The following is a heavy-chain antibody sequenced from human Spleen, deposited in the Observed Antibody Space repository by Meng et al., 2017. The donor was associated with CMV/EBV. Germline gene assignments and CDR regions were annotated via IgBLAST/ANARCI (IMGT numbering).Heavy chain of an antibody. CDR1: GYTLTSYD. D-gene: IGHD4/OR15-4a*01. V-gene: IGHV1-8*01. Sequence: ASVKVSCKASGYTLTSYDINWVRQATGQGLEWMGWMDPNSDNTGYAQNFQGRVTMTRNSSISTAYMELSSLRSEDTAVYYCARLVPYYYYGMDVWGQGTTVTVSS. J-gene: IGHJ6*02. CDR2: MDPNSDNT. CDR3: ARLVPYYYYGMDV.